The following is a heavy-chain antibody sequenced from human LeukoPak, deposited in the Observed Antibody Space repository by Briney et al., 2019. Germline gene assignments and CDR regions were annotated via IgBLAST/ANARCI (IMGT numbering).Heavy chain of an antibody. V-gene: IGHV3-9*01. CDR3: AKAVGSSSGYYPFDY. D-gene: IGHD3-22*01. CDR1: GFTFDDYA. Sequence: PGRSLRLSCAASGFTFDDYAMHWVRQAPGKGLEWVSGISWNSGSIGYADSVKGRFTISRDNAKNSLYLQMNSLRAEDTASYYCAKAVGSSSGYYPFDYWGQGTLVTVSS. J-gene: IGHJ4*02. CDR2: ISWNSGSI.